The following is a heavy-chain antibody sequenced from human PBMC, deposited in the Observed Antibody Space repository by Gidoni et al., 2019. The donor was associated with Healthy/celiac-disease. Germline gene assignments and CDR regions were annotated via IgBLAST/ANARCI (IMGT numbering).Heavy chain of an antibody. CDR1: GGSFSGYY. J-gene: IGHJ5*02. CDR2: INHSGST. V-gene: IGHV4-34*01. Sequence: QVQLQQWGAGLLKPSETLSLTCAVYGGSFSGYYWSWIRQPPGKGLEWIGEINHSGSTNYNPSLKSRVTISVDTSKNQFSLKLSSVTAADTAVYYCARGFRVIYSAAGRNWFDPWGQGTLVTVSS. CDR3: ARGFRVIYSAAGRNWFDP. D-gene: IGHD6-13*01.